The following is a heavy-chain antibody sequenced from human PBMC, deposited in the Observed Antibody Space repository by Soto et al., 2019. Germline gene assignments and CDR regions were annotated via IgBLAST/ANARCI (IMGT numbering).Heavy chain of an antibody. V-gene: IGHV1-69*06. D-gene: IGHD2-2*02. CDR3: AREGRGKKAGYNGLVSLGY. Sequence: SVKVSCKVSGSRFSNYVISWVRQAPGHGLEWLGRIIPIFNSTKYAQSFQGRVTITADKSTSTASLELSSLRSDDTAVYYCAREGRGKKAGYNGLVSLGYWGQGTLVTVSS. CDR2: IIPIFNST. J-gene: IGHJ4*02. CDR1: GSRFSNYV.